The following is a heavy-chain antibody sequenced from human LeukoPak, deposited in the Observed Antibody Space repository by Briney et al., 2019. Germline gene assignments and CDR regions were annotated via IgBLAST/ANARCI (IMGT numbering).Heavy chain of an antibody. V-gene: IGHV3-21*01. CDR3: ARDRGYCSGGSCYENDY. CDR2: ISSSSSYI. CDR1: GFTFSSYS. J-gene: IGHJ4*02. Sequence: GGSLRLSCAASGFTFSSYSMNWARQAPGKGLEWVSSISSSSSYIYYADSVKGRFTISRDNAKNSLYLQMNSLRAEDTAVYYCARDRGYCSGGSCYENDYWGQGTLVTVSS. D-gene: IGHD2-15*01.